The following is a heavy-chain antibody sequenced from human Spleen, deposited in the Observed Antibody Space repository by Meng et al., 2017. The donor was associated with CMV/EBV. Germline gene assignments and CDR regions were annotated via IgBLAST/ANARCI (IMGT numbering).Heavy chain of an antibody. CDR2: ISGGGDNT. CDR1: GFTFSNSG. CDR3: AKGSVTDGYFDY. Sequence: ETLSLTCAASGFTFSNSGMSWVRQAPGKGLDWVSTISGGGDNTHYADSVKGRFTISRDNSKDTLYLQVNSLRAEDTAVYFCAKGSVTDGYFDYWGQGTLVTVSS. D-gene: IGHD3-16*02. V-gene: IGHV3-23*01. J-gene: IGHJ4*02.